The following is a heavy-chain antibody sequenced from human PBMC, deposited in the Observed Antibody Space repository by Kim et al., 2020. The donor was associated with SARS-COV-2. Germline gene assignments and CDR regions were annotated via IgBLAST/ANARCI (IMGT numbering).Heavy chain of an antibody. CDR3: ARRGTPDEGYGMDV. D-gene: IGHD2-2*01. V-gene: IGHV3-23*01. J-gene: IGHJ6*02. Sequence: GGSLRLSCAASGFTFRLYVMSWVRQAPGKGLEWVSGVSDGGRTYYGDSVRGRFTISRDNSKNTLYLQMNSLRDEDTAIYYCARRGTPDEGYGMDVWGQGTTVTVS. CDR2: VSDGGRT. CDR1: GFTFRLYV.